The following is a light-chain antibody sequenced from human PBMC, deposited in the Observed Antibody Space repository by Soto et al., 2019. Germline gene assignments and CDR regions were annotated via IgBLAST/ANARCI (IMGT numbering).Light chain of an antibody. Sequence: QSVLTQPPSVSAAPGQTVTISCSGSSSNIGNNYASWYQQVPGKAPKLLIYDNNKRPSGIPDRFSGSKSGTSATLGITGLQTGDEADYYCGTWDSSLSAVVFGGGTKVTVL. CDR1: SSNIGNNY. CDR2: DNN. CDR3: GTWDSSLSAVV. J-gene: IGLJ2*01. V-gene: IGLV1-51*01.